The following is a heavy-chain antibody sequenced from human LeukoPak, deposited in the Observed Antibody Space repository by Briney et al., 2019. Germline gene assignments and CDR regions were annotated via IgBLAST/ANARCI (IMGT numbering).Heavy chain of an antibody. J-gene: IGHJ4*02. D-gene: IGHD5-18*01. CDR3: AKVSFRGYGYDAFDY. CDR2: ISGSGGST. Sequence: SGGSLRLSCAASGFTFSSYAMSWVRQAPGKGLEWVSAISGSGGSTYYADSVKGRFTISRDNSKNTLYLQMNSLRAEDTAVYYCAKVSFRGYGYDAFDYWGQGTLVTVSS. CDR1: GFTFSSYA. V-gene: IGHV3-23*01.